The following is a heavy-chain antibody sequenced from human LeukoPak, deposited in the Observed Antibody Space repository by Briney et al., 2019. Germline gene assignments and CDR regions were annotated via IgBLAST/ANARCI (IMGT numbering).Heavy chain of an antibody. Sequence: ASVKVSCKASGYTFTSYGISWVRQAPGQGLEWMGWISAYNGNTNYAQKLQGRVTMTTDTSTSTAYMELRSLRSDDTAVYYCARGANYYDSSGYYYVVAFDIWGQRTMVTVSS. V-gene: IGHV1-18*01. D-gene: IGHD3-22*01. CDR1: GYTFTSYG. CDR2: ISAYNGNT. J-gene: IGHJ3*02. CDR3: ARGANYYDSSGYYYVVAFDI.